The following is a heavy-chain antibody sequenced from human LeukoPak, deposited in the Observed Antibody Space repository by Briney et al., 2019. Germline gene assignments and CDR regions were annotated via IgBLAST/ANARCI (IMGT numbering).Heavy chain of an antibody. J-gene: IGHJ4*02. D-gene: IGHD6-19*01. Sequence: PGGSLRLSCAASGFTFGSYSMNWVRQAPGKGLEWVSSISSSSSYIYYADSVKGRFTISRDNAKNSLYPQMNSLRAEDTAVYYCARDGPTGYSSGWDFDYWGQGTLVTVSS. CDR3: ARDGPTGYSSGWDFDY. CDR2: ISSSSSYI. V-gene: IGHV3-21*01. CDR1: GFTFGSYS.